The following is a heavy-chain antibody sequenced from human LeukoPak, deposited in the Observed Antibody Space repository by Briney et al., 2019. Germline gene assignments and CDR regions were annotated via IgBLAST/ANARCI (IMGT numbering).Heavy chain of an antibody. CDR2: ISYDGSNK. D-gene: IGHD4-23*01. J-gene: IGHJ6*02. CDR3: AKILYGGYYGMDV. V-gene: IGHV3-30*18. Sequence: GRSLRLSCAASGFTFSSYGMHWVRQAPGKGLEWVAVISYDGSNKYYADSVKGRFTISRDNSKNTLYLQMNSLRAEDTAVYYCAKILYGGYYGMDVWGQGTTVTVSS. CDR1: GFTFSSYG.